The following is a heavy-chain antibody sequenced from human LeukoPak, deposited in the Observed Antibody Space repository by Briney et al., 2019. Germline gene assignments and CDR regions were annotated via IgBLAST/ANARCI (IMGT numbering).Heavy chain of an antibody. CDR1: GGSISNENW. V-gene: IGHV4-4*02. J-gene: IGHJ3*02. CDR3: ATPNDAFNI. CDR2: IHHRGGT. Sequence: SETLSLTCAVSGGSISNENWWSWVRQPPGKGREWIGEIHHRGGTNYNPSLRSRVTISIDTSKNQFSLKLTSVTAADTAVYYCATPNDAFNIWGQGTMVTVSS.